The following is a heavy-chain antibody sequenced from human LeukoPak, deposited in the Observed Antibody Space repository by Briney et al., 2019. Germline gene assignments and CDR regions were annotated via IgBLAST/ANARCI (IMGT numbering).Heavy chain of an antibody. D-gene: IGHD1-7*01. CDR2: IDISGST. J-gene: IGHJ4*02. V-gene: IGHV4-61*02. Sequence: SQTLSLTCTVSGGSISSGGYYWSWIRQPAGKGLEWIGRIDISGSTYYNPSLKSRVTISVDTSKNQFSLKLNSVTAADTAVHYCARGKLELTILDYWGQGTLVTVSS. CDR1: GGSISSGGYY. CDR3: ARGKLELTILDY.